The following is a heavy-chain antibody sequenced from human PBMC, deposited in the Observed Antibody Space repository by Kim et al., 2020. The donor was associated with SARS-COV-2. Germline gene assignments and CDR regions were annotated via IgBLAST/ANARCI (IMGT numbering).Heavy chain of an antibody. CDR1: GFTFSSYA. CDR2: ISGSGGDT. J-gene: IGHJ4*02. D-gene: IGHD3-22*01. Sequence: GGSLRLSCAASGFTFSSYAMSWVRQAPGKGLEWVSTISGSGGDTYYADSVKGRFTISRDNSKNTLYLQMNSLRAEDTALYFCAKEGNYYDSSTYWHWDYWGQGTLVTVSS. V-gene: IGHV3-23*01. CDR3: AKEGNYYDSSTYWHWDY.